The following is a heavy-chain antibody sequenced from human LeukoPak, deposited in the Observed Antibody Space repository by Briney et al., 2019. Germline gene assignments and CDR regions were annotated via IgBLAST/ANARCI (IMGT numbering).Heavy chain of an antibody. J-gene: IGHJ4*02. Sequence: PGGSLRLSCATSGFNFNNFPMTWARQAPGKGLECVSVVYSGGNTYYADSVKGRFTISRDNSENTLYLQMNNLRAEDTAVYYCARGGSGNYYSPVYYFDYWGQGTLVAVSS. D-gene: IGHD3-10*01. V-gene: IGHV3-53*01. CDR3: ARGGSGNYYSPVYYFDY. CDR1: GFNFNNFP. CDR2: VYSGGNT.